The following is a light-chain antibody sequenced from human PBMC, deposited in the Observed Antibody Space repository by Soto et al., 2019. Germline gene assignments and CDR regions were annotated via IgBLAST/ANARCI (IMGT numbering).Light chain of an antibody. Sequence: IVLTQSPGTLSLSPGERATLSCRASHSVSSSYLAWYQQKPGQAPRLLIYGASNRATGIPDRFSGSGSGTDFTLTISRLEPEDFAVFYCQQYSSSPFTFGPGTKVDIK. J-gene: IGKJ3*01. CDR2: GAS. CDR1: HSVSSSY. CDR3: QQYSSSPFT. V-gene: IGKV3-20*01.